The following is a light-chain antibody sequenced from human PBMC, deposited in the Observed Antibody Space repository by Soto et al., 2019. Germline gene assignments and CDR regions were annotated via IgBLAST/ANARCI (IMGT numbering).Light chain of an antibody. CDR3: QQSFSTPWT. J-gene: IGKJ1*01. CDR2: GAS. V-gene: IGKV3-20*01. CDR1: QSVNSRK. Sequence: EVVLMQSPGTLSLSPGERATLSCRASQSVNSRKLAWYQQKPGQAPRLLISGASNRATGIPDRFSGSGSGTDFTLTISSLEPADFATYYCQQSFSTPWTFGQGTKVEVK.